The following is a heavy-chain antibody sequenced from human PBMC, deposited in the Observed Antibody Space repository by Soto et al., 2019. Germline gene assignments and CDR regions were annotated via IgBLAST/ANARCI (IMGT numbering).Heavy chain of an antibody. V-gene: IGHV1-18*01. D-gene: IGHD4-17*01. CDR3: AIAHYGDDDY. J-gene: IGHJ4*02. CDR2: IKAYSGNT. Sequence: QLQLVQSGAEAKKPGASVKVSCKASGYTFPTSTISWVRQAPGQGLEWMGWIKAYSGNTNYAQKLQGRVTMTTDTSTNTAYRELRSLTTDDTAIYYCAIAHYGDDDYCGQGTLVTVSS. CDR1: GYTFPTST.